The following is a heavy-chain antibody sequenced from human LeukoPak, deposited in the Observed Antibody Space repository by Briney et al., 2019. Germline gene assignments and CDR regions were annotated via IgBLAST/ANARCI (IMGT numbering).Heavy chain of an antibody. CDR1: GFTFSDYY. D-gene: IGHD6-19*01. CDR3: ARDRSSDWHFDF. V-gene: IGHV3-11*04. CDR2: ISSSGGTI. J-gene: IGHJ4*02. Sequence: PGGSLRLSCAASGFTFSDYYMSWIRQAPGKGLEWVSYISSSGGTIYFADSVKGRFTISRDNAKNSLFLQMNSLRAEDTAVYYCARDRSSDWHFDFWGPGTPVTVSS.